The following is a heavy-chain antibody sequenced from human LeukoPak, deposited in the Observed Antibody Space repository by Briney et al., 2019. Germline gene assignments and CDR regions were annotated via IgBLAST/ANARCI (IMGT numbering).Heavy chain of an antibody. CDR3: TIGLAGDWDAFDI. CDR1: GYTFTTCA. D-gene: IGHD6-19*01. Sequence: ASVKVSCKTSGYTFTTCAVHWVRQAPGQRLEWMGWIHADSDNTKYSQKLQGRVAIARDTSASTIYMELTSLRIEDTAVYFCTIGLAGDWDAFDIWGLGTMVTVSS. CDR2: IHADSDNT. J-gene: IGHJ3*02. V-gene: IGHV1-3*01.